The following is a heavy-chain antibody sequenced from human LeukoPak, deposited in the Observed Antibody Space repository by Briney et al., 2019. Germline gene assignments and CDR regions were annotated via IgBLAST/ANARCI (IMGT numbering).Heavy chain of an antibody. D-gene: IGHD6-19*01. CDR2: IKSKKNGGTT. Sequence: GGSLRLSCAASGFTFNNAWMNWVRQAPGKGLEWVGHIKSKKNGGTTDFATPAKGRFTISRDDSKNTLYLQMNSLRTEDTAVYYCTTSGSGWDYFDYWGQGTLVTVSS. V-gene: IGHV3-15*01. CDR1: GFTFNNAW. CDR3: TTSGSGWDYFDY. J-gene: IGHJ4*02.